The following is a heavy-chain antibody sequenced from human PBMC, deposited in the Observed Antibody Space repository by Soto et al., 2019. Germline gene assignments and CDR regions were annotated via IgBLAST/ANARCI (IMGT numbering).Heavy chain of an antibody. D-gene: IGHD4-17*01. CDR2: IIPIFGTA. CDR3: AREPTTVTTEPTYYFDD. J-gene: IGHJ4*02. CDR1: GGTFSSYA. Sequence: GASVKVSCKASGGTFSSYAISWVRQAPGQGLEWMGGIIPIFGTANYAQKFQGRVTITADESTSTAYMELSSLRSEDTAVYYCAREPTTVTTEPTYYFDDWGQGTRVTVSS. V-gene: IGHV1-69*13.